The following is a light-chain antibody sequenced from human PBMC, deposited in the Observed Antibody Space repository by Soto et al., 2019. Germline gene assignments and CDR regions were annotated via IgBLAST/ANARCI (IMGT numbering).Light chain of an antibody. Sequence: EIVLTQSPGTLSLSPGERATLSCRAGQSSSKYLAWYQQKPGQAPRVLIYGTSSRATGIPDRFSGSGSGTEFTLTISSLEPEDFAVYYCQQYGNLPWTFGQGTKVEIK. V-gene: IGKV3-20*01. CDR2: GTS. CDR1: QSSSKY. CDR3: QQYGNLPWT. J-gene: IGKJ1*01.